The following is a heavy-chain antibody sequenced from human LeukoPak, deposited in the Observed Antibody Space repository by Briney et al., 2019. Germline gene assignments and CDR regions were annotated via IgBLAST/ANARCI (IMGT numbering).Heavy chain of an antibody. CDR3: AREQQLGGIGGKYFDY. J-gene: IGHJ4*02. V-gene: IGHV4-30-4*08. D-gene: IGHD6-13*01. CDR1: GGSISSGDYY. Sequence: SQTLSLTCTVSGGSISSGDYYWSWIRQPPGKGLEWIGYIYYSGSTYYNPSLKSRVTISVDTSKNQFSLKLSSVTAADTAVYYCAREQQLGGIGGKYFDYWGQGTLVTVSS. CDR2: IYYSGST.